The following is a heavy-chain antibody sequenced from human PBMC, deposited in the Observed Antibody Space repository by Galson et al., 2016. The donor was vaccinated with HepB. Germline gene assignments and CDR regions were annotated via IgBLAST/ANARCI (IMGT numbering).Heavy chain of an antibody. CDR3: AREFGPDV. CDR1: GFSLETYW. D-gene: IGHD3-16*01. J-gene: IGHJ4*02. CDR2: IKQDGSLR. Sequence: SLRLSCAASGFSLETYWMTWVRQAPGKGLEWVANIKQDGSLRYYVDSVKGRFTISRDNAKNSLYLQMNSLRAGDAAVYYCAREFGPDVWGLGTLVTVSS. V-gene: IGHV3-7*04.